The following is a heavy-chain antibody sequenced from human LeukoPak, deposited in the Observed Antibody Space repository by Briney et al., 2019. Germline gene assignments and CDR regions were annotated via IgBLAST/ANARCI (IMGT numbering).Heavy chain of an antibody. CDR3: AKHLKGYYYYMDV. J-gene: IGHJ6*03. V-gene: IGHV3-23*01. CDR1: GFTFSSYA. Sequence: GGSLRLSCAASGFTFSSYAMSWVRQAPRKGLEWVSAISGSGGSTYYADSVKGRFTISRDNSKNTLYLQMNSLRAEDTAVYYCAKHLKGYYYYMDVWGKGTTVTVSS. CDR2: ISGSGGST.